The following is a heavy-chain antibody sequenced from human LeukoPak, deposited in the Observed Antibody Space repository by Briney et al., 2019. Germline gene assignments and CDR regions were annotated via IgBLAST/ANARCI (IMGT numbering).Heavy chain of an antibody. V-gene: IGHV4-59*08. CDR3: ARLRNWNDNGFDY. Sequence: SETLSLTCTVSGGSISRYYWSWLRQPPGKGLEWVGYIYYSGSTNYNPSLKSRVTISVDTSKNQFSLKLSSVTAADTAVYFCARLRNWNDNGFDYWGRGTLVTVSS. CDR2: IYYSGST. J-gene: IGHJ4*02. D-gene: IGHD1-1*01. CDR1: GGSISRYY.